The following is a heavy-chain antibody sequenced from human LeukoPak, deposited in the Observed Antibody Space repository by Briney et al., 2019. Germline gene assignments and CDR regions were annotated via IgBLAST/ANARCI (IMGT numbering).Heavy chain of an antibody. CDR3: ARDRGTMGFDP. Sequence: GASVKVSCKASGYIFPSYGITWVRQAPGQGLEWMGWISAYSGNTNYAQNLQGRVTMTTDTSTSTAYMELRSLRSDDTAVYYCARDRGTMGFDPWGQGTLVTVSS. CDR1: GYIFPSYG. V-gene: IGHV1-18*01. D-gene: IGHD3-10*01. J-gene: IGHJ5*02. CDR2: ISAYSGNT.